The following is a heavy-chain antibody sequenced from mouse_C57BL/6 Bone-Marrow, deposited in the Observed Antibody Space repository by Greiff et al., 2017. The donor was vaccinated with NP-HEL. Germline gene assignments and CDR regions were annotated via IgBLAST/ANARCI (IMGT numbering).Heavy chain of an antibody. CDR2: IYPRSGNT. J-gene: IGHJ2*01. CDR3: AREDYYGSSLDY. Sequence: VQLQQSGAELARPGASVKLSCKASGSTFTSYGISWVKQRTGQGLEWIGEIYPRSGNTYYNEKFKGKATLTADKASSTAYMELRSLTSEDSAVYFCAREDYYGSSLDYWGQGTTLTVSS. V-gene: IGHV1-81*01. D-gene: IGHD1-1*01. CDR1: GSTFTSYG.